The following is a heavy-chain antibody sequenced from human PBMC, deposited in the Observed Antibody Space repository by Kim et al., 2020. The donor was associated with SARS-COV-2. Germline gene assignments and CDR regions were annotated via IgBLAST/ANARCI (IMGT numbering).Heavy chain of an antibody. Sequence: SVKGRFTISRDNSKNTLYLQMNSLRAEDTAVYYCASIAARLSSGNNWFDPWGQGTLVTVSS. V-gene: IGHV3-30*01. CDR3: ASIAARLSSGNNWFDP. J-gene: IGHJ5*02. D-gene: IGHD6-6*01.